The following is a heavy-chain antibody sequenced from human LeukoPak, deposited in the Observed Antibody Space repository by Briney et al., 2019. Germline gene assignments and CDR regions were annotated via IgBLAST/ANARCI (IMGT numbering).Heavy chain of an antibody. Sequence: GASVKVSCKASGGTFSSYAISWVRQAPGRGLEWMGRIIPILGIANYAQKFQGRVTITADKSTSTAYMELSSLRSEDTAVYYCARTPLVSGYHGSQYYFDYWGQGTLVTVSS. D-gene: IGHD3-9*01. CDR2: IIPILGIA. V-gene: IGHV1-69*04. J-gene: IGHJ4*02. CDR3: ARTPLVSGYHGSQYYFDY. CDR1: GGTFSSYA.